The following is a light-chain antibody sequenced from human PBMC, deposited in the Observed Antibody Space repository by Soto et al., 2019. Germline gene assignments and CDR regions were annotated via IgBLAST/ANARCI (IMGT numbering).Light chain of an antibody. CDR3: QRTNSFPPYT. Sequence: DIQMTQSPSSVSASVADRVTITCRASQGIDNWLAWYQQKPGKAPKILIYSASTLQDGVPSRFSGSGYGTDFTLTISNLQPEDFATYFCQRTNSFPPYTVGQGTKVDSK. CDR2: SAS. V-gene: IGKV1-12*01. CDR1: QGIDNW. J-gene: IGKJ2*01.